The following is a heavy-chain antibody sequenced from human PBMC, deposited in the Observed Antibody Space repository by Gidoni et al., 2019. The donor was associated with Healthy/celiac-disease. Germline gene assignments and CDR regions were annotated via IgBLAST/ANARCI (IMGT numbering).Heavy chain of an antibody. J-gene: IGHJ3*02. CDR3: AKVWFGEFQGDAFDI. CDR1: GFTFSSYA. V-gene: IGHV3-23*01. Sequence: EVQLLESGGGLVQPGGSLRLSCAASGFTFSSYAMSWVRQAPGKGLEWVSAISGRGGSTYYADSVKGRFTISIDKSKNTLYLQMNSLRAEDTAVYYCAKVWFGEFQGDAFDIWGQGTMVTVSS. D-gene: IGHD3-10*01. CDR2: ISGRGGST.